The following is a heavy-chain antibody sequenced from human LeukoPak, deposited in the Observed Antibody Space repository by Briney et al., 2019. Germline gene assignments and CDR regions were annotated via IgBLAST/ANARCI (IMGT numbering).Heavy chain of an antibody. V-gene: IGHV4-4*07. J-gene: IGHJ5*02. CDR2: FQPSGNT. CDR3: ARGVPAAILNWFDP. CDR1: GDSIRTSY. Sequence: SETLSLTCTVSGDSIRTSYWSWIRQPAGKGLEWIGRFQPSGNTNYNPSLKSRVTISVDTSKNQFSLKLSSVTAADTAVYYCARGVPAAILNWFDPWGQGTLVTVSS. D-gene: IGHD2-2*02.